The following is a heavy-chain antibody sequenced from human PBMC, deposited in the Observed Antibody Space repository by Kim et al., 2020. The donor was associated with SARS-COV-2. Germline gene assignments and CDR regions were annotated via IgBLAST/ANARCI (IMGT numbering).Heavy chain of an antibody. V-gene: IGHV4-31*02. CDR3: ATSIAAAGPFDY. D-gene: IGHD6-13*01. Sequence: SYLPCLKSRVTVSVDTSKNQCSRKLSSATAADTAVYYCATSIAAAGPFDYWGQGTLVTVSS. J-gene: IGHJ4*02.